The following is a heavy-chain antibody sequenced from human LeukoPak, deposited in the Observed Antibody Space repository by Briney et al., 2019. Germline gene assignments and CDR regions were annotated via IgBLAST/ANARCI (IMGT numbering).Heavy chain of an antibody. D-gene: IGHD4-17*01. Sequence: GRSLRLSCAASGFTFSSYAVSWVRQAPGKGLEWVANINNDGSGTYYVDSVEGRFTISRDNAKNSLFLQMNSLRAEDTAVYYCASKAVTYYYDYWGQGTLVIVSS. CDR2: INNDGSGT. J-gene: IGHJ4*02. CDR3: ASKAVTYYYDY. CDR1: GFTFSSYA. V-gene: IGHV3-7*05.